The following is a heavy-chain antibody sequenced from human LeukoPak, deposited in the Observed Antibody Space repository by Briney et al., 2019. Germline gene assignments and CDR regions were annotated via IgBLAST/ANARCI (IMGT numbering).Heavy chain of an antibody. D-gene: IGHD3-22*01. Sequence: ASVKVSCKASGYTFTSYYMHWVRQAPGQELEWMGIINPSGGSTSYAQKFQGRVTMTRDTSTSTVYMELSSLRSEDTAVYYCASDSSAPGGAFDIWGQGTMVTVSS. V-gene: IGHV1-46*01. CDR2: INPSGGST. CDR1: GYTFTSYY. CDR3: ASDSSAPGGAFDI. J-gene: IGHJ3*02.